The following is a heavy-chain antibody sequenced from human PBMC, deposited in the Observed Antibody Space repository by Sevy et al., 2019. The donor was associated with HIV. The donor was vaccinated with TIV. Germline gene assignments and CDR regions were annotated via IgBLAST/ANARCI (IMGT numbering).Heavy chain of an antibody. CDR1: GYTLTELS. J-gene: IGHJ4*02. CDR3: ATNTDYGDSDY. CDR2: FDTEDGET. D-gene: IGHD4-17*01. V-gene: IGHV1-24*01. Sequence: ASVKVSCKVSGYTLTELSMHWVRQAPGKGLEWMGSFDTEDGETLYAQKFQGRVTMTEDTSTDTAYMELSSLRSEGTAVYYCATNTDYGDSDYWGQGTLVTVSS.